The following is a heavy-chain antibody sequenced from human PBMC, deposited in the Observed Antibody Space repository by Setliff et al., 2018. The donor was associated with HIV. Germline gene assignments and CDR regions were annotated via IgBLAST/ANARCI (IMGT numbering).Heavy chain of an antibody. Sequence: SETLSLTCTVSGASISSSGYYWGWLRQPPGKGLEWIGTIYYSGSTYYNPSLKSRVTISIDTSKNQFSLKLTSVTAADTAVYYCARAMGGSRTDFDYWGQGTLVTVSS. CDR3: ARAMGGSRTDFDY. CDR2: IYYSGST. V-gene: IGHV4-39*07. J-gene: IGHJ4*02. CDR1: GASISSSGYY. D-gene: IGHD2-2*01.